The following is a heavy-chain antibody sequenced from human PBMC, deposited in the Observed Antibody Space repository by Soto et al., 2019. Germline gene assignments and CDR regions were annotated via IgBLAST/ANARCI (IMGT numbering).Heavy chain of an antibody. CDR3: AKAIRGTTYYYGLDV. Sequence: EVQLLESGGGLVQPGGSLRLSCAASGFTFSNYAMSWVRQAPGKGLEWVSAVSGGGGSTYYADSVKDRLTISRDNSKNTLYLQMNSLRVEGTAVYYCAKAIRGTTYYYGLDVWGQGTTVTVSS. D-gene: IGHD2-2*01. CDR2: VSGGGGST. J-gene: IGHJ6*02. CDR1: GFTFSNYA. V-gene: IGHV3-23*01.